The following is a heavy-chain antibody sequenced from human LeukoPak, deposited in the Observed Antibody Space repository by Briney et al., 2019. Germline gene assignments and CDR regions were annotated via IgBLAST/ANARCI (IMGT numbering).Heavy chain of an antibody. V-gene: IGHV4-28*01. Sequence: SETLSLTCAVSGYSISSSNWWGWIRPPPGKGLEWIGYIHYSGSTYYNPSLKSRVTMSVDTSKNQFSLKLNSVTAVDTAVYYCARTLYGDYYFDYWGQGTLVTVSS. J-gene: IGHJ4*02. CDR3: ARTLYGDYYFDY. D-gene: IGHD4-17*01. CDR2: IHYSGST. CDR1: GYSISSSNW.